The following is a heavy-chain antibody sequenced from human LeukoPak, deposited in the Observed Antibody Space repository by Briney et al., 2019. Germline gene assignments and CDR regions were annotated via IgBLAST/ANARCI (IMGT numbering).Heavy chain of an antibody. CDR1: GGSISSSDYY. D-gene: IGHD1-26*01. Sequence: SETLSLTCTVSGGSISSSDYYWGWIRQPPGKGLEWIGSIYYSGSTNYNPSLKSRVTISVDTSKNQFSLKLSSVTAADTAVYYCARHGSNSGGYELKRERVFDYWGQGTLVTVSS. V-gene: IGHV4-39*01. CDR3: ARHGSNSGGYELKRERVFDY. J-gene: IGHJ4*02. CDR2: IYYSGST.